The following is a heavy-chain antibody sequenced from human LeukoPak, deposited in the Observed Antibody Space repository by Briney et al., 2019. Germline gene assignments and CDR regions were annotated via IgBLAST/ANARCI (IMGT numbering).Heavy chain of an antibody. CDR3: ARDGYSGSGSYSHHFDY. CDR2: ISYDGSNK. Sequence: GRSLRLSCAASGFTFSSYAMHWVRQAPGKGLEWVAVISYDGSNKYYADSVKGRFTISRDNSKNTLYLQMNSLRAEDTAVYYCARDGYSGSGSYSHHFDYWSQGTLVTVSS. CDR1: GFTFSSYA. D-gene: IGHD3-10*01. V-gene: IGHV3-30*04. J-gene: IGHJ4*02.